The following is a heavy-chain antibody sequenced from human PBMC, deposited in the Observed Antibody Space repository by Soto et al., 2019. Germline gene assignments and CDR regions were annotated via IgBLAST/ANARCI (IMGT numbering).Heavy chain of an antibody. V-gene: IGHV4-4*07. Sequence: SETLSLTCSVSGASISSYNWNWARQPAGKGPEWVGRLNIAGSINYNPSLKSRITMSMDTSKNQISLHLRSVTAADTAIYYCASDRGEYNGSLFWYFSHWGHGTLVTVSS. CDR3: ASDRGEYNGSLFWYFSH. J-gene: IGHJ1*01. D-gene: IGHD1-20*01. CDR2: LNIAGSI. CDR1: GASISSYN.